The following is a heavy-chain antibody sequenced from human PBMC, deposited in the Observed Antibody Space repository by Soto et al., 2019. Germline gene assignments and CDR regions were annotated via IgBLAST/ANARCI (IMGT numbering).Heavy chain of an antibody. V-gene: IGHV1-69*01. J-gene: IGHJ4*02. CDR1: GGTFSSYA. CDR2: IIPIFGTA. Sequence: QVQLVQSGAEVKKPGSSVKVSCKASGGTFSSYAISWVRQAPGQGLEWMGGIIPIFGTANYAQKFQGRVTITASESTSTAYMELSSLRSEDTAVYYCARPGGAYCGGDCYHFDYWGQGTLVTVSS. D-gene: IGHD2-21*02. CDR3: ARPGGAYCGGDCYHFDY.